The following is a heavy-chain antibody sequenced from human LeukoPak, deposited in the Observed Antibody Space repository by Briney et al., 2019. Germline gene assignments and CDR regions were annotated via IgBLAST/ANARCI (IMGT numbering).Heavy chain of an antibody. Sequence: SETLSLTCAVYGGSFSGYYWSWIRQPPGKGLEWIGEINHSGSTNYNPSLKSRVTISVDTSKNQFSLKLSSVTATDTAVYYCAREVRGGGKFDYWGQGTLVTVSS. D-gene: IGHD2-21*01. CDR2: INHSGST. V-gene: IGHV4-34*01. CDR1: GGSFSGYY. CDR3: AREVRGGGKFDY. J-gene: IGHJ4*02.